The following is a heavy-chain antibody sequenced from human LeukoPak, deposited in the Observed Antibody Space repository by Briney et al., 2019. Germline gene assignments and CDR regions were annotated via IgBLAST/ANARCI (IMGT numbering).Heavy chain of an antibody. CDR1: GDSVSSINGA. J-gene: IGHJ4*02. CDR3: ARDVATTGWYTFDH. D-gene: IGHD6-19*01. V-gene: IGHV6-1*01. CDR2: TYYRSKWYS. Sequence: SQTLSLTCAISGDSVSSINGAWNWVRQSPSRGLEWLGRTYYRSKWYSDYAVPIQGRMSINPDTSKNQFTLHLFSVTPDDTAVYYCARDVATTGWYTFDHWGQGTRVTVSS.